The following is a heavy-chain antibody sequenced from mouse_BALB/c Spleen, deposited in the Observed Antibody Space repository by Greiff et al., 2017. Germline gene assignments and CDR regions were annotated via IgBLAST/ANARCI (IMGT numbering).Heavy chain of an antibody. CDR3: ARFGGNPFAY. CDR2: IDPENGNT. V-gene: IGHV14-1*02. CDR1: GFNIKDYY. J-gene: IGHJ3*01. Sequence: VQLKQSGAELVRPGALVKLSCKASGFNIKDYYMHWVKQRPEQGLEWIGWIDPENGNTIYDPKFQGKASITADTSSNTAYLQLSSLTSEDTAVYYCARFGGNPFAYWGQGTLVTVSA. D-gene: IGHD1-1*02.